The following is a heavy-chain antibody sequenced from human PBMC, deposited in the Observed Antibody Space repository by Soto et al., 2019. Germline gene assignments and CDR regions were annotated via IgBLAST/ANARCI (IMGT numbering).Heavy chain of an antibody. CDR2: INAGNGNT. CDR1: GYSFASYA. CDR3: ARVIRRGYSGYDLFDP. Sequence: ASVKVSCKASGYSFASYAMHWVRQAPGQRLEWMGWINAGNGNTKYSQKFQGRATITRDTSASTAYMELSSLRSEDTAVYYCARVIRRGYSGYDLFDPWGQGTLVTVSS. V-gene: IGHV1-3*01. J-gene: IGHJ5*02. D-gene: IGHD5-12*01.